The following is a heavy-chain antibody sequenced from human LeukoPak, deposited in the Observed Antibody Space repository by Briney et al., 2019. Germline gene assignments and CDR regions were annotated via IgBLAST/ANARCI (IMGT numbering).Heavy chain of an antibody. D-gene: IGHD3-22*01. CDR1: GFTFSSYA. V-gene: IGHV3-23*01. J-gene: IGHJ4*02. Sequence: GGSLRLSCAASGFTFSSYAMSWVRQAPGKGLEWVSAISGRGGSTYYEDSVKGRFTISRDNSKNTLYLQMNSLRAEDTAVYYCAKAVYYYDSSGPYWGQGTLVTVSS. CDR3: AKAVYYYDSSGPY. CDR2: ISGRGGST.